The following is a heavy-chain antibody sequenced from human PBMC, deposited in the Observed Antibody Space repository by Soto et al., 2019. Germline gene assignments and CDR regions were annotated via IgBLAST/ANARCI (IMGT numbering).Heavy chain of an antibody. CDR3: AKRWCSGGSCSVDY. Sequence: EVQLLESGGGLVQPGGSLRLSCAASGFTFSSYAMSWVRQAPGKGLEWVSSISGSGGATYYVDSVRGRFTISRDNSTDTPYLQMNSLRAEDAAVYYCAKRWCSGGSCSVDYWGQGTLVTVSS. D-gene: IGHD2-15*01. CDR1: GFTFSSYA. J-gene: IGHJ4*02. V-gene: IGHV3-23*01. CDR2: ISGSGGAT.